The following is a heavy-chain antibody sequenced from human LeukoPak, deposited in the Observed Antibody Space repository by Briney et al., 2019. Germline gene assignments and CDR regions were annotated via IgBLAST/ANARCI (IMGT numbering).Heavy chain of an antibody. CDR3: ATRGGRYCSSTSCYPTSGYYFDY. J-gene: IGHJ4*02. CDR1: GFTFSSYA. V-gene: IGHV3-23*01. Sequence: GGSLRLSCAASGFTFSSYAMNWVRQAPGKGLEWVSAISGSGSSTYCADSVKGRFTISRDNYKNTLYLKMNSLRAEDTAVYYCATRGGRYCSSTSCYPTSGYYFDYWGQGTLVTVSS. CDR2: ISGSGSST. D-gene: IGHD2-2*01.